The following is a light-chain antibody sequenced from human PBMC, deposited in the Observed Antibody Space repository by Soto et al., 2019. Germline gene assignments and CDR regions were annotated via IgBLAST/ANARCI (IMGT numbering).Light chain of an antibody. V-gene: IGKV1-39*01. CDR1: ESTRSY. CDR2: EVS. J-gene: IGKJ1*01. CDR3: QQSYSTPWT. Sequence: IPLTPSPSPPSSFFGDRGTITCRASESTRSYLSWYQQKAGKAPNLLIYEVSTLQSGVPSRFSGGGSGTDFTLTITSLQPEDVATYYCQQSYSTPWTFGQGTKVDIK.